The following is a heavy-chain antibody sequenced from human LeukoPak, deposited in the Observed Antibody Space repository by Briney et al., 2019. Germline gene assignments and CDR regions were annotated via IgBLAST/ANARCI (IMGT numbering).Heavy chain of an antibody. CDR2: ITASAAST. V-gene: IGHV3-23*01. CDR1: GFTFSSNA. J-gene: IGHJ4*02. D-gene: IGHD4-17*01. Sequence: GGSLRLSCAASGFTFSSNAMGWVRQAPGKGLEWVSAITASAASTYYADSVKGRFTISRDNSKNTLYLQMNSLRAEDTAVYYCAKDHGDFDYWGQGTLVTVSS. CDR3: AKDHGDFDY.